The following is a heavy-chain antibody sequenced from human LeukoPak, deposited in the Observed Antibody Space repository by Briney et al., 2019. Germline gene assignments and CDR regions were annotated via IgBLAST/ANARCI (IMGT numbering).Heavy chain of an antibody. CDR2: IKEDGSEK. D-gene: IGHD4-23*01. CDR1: GFTFSTYW. CDR3: VRDFYGGINYYYYYGMDV. Sequence: AGGSLRLSCAASGFTFSTYWMSWVRQAPGKGLEWVANIKEDGSEKYYGDSVKGRFTISRDNAKNSLYLQMNSLRAEDTAVYYCVRDFYGGINYYYYYGMDVWGQGTTVTVSS. V-gene: IGHV3-7*01. J-gene: IGHJ6*02.